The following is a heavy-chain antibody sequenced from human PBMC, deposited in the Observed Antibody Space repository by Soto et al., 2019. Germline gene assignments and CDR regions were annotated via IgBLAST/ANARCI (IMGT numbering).Heavy chain of an antibody. CDR2: INSDGSST. CDR1: GFTFSSYW. Sequence: EVQLVESGGGLVQPGGSLRLSCAASGFTFSSYWMHWVRQAPGKGLVWVSRINSDGSSTSYADSVKGRFTISRDNAKNTLYLQMNSLRAEDTAVSYCVRTSLVVAAATREDYWGQGPLVTFSS. V-gene: IGHV3-74*01. CDR3: VRTSLVVAAATREDY. D-gene: IGHD2-15*01. J-gene: IGHJ4*02.